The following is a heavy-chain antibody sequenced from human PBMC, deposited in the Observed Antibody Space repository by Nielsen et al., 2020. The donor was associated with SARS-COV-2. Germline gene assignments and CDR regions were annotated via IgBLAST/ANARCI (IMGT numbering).Heavy chain of an antibody. CDR3: ARDYGDYMVYCYGMDV. CDR2: INSDGSST. D-gene: IGHD4-17*01. CDR1: GFTFSSYW. J-gene: IGHJ6*02. V-gene: IGHV3-74*01. Sequence: GGSLRLSCAASGFTFSSYWMHWVRQAPGKGLVWVSRINSDGSSTSYADSVKGRFTISRDNAKNTLYLQMNSLRAEDTAVYYCARDYGDYMVYCYGMDVWGQGTTVTVSS.